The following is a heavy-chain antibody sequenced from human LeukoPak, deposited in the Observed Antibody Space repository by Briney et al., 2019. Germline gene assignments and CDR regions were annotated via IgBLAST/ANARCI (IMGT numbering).Heavy chain of an antibody. CDR2: IRSEAYGGTT. Sequence: GGSLRLSCTASGFTFGDYAMSWVRQAPGKGLEWVGFIRSEAYGGTTEYAASVKGRFTISRDDSKSIAYLQMNSLKTEDTAVYYCTRGPYYYDSSGPDYWGQGTLVTVSS. V-gene: IGHV3-49*04. J-gene: IGHJ4*02. CDR1: GFTFGDYA. D-gene: IGHD3-22*01. CDR3: TRGPYYYDSSGPDY.